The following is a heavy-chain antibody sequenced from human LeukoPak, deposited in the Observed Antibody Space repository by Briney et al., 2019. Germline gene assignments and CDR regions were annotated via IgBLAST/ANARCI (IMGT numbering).Heavy chain of an antibody. J-gene: IGHJ3*02. V-gene: IGHV4-59*01. Sequence: PSETLSLTCTVSGGSISSYYWSWIRQPPGKGLEWIGYIYYSGSTNYNPSLKSRVTISVDTSKNQFSLKLSSVTAADTAVYYCARVGIFGVVNDAFDIRGQGTMVTVSS. CDR1: GGSISSYY. CDR3: ARVGIFGVVNDAFDI. D-gene: IGHD3-3*01. CDR2: IYYSGST.